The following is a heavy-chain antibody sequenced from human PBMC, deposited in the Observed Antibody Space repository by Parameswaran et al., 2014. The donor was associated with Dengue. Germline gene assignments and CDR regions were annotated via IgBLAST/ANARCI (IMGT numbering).Heavy chain of an antibody. J-gene: IGHJ5*02. V-gene: IGHV3-21*01. D-gene: IGHD3-3*01. CDR2: ISSSSSYI. CDR3: ARAGDFLSWFDP. Sequence: WIRQPQEGLEWVSSISSSSSYIYYADSVKGRFTISRDNAKNSLYLQMNSLRAEDTAVYYCARAGDFLSWFDPWGQGTLVTVSS.